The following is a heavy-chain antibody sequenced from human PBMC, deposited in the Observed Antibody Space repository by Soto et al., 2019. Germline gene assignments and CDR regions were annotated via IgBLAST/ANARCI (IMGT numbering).Heavy chain of an antibody. Sequence: EVQLVESGGGLVQPGGSLRLSCAASGFTFSSYSMHWVRQAPGKGLEWVSYISSSSYTIYYADSVKGRFTISRDNAKNPLYLQMNNLRDEDTAVYYCARGYCSGGSCPEFDYWGQGTLVTVSS. CDR2: ISSSSYTI. D-gene: IGHD2-15*01. V-gene: IGHV3-48*02. CDR3: ARGYCSGGSCPEFDY. J-gene: IGHJ4*02. CDR1: GFTFSSYS.